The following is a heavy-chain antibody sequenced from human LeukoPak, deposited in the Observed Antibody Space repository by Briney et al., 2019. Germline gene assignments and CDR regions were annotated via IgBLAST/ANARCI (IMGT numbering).Heavy chain of an antibody. Sequence: GASVKVSCKASGYTFTGYYMHWVRQAPGQGLEWMGWINPNSGGTNYAQKFEGRVTMTRDTSISTAYMELSRLRSDDTAVYYCARDFSIRFLEWLSPGFDPWGQGTLVTVSS. J-gene: IGHJ5*02. CDR3: ARDFSIRFLEWLSPGFDP. D-gene: IGHD3-3*01. CDR2: INPNSGGT. V-gene: IGHV1-2*02. CDR1: GYTFTGYY.